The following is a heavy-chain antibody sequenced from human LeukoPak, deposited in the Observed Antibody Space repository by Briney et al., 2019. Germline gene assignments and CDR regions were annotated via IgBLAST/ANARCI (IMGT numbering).Heavy chain of an antibody. CDR3: AMLYYYDSSGYYYVLGGAFDI. D-gene: IGHD3-22*01. Sequence: GGSLRLSCAASGFTFSSYAMSWVRQAPGKGLEWVSAISGSGGSTYYADSVKGRFTISRDNSKNTLYLQMNSLRAEDTAVYYCAMLYYYDSSGYYYVLGGAFDIWGQGTMVTVSS. CDR1: GFTFSSYA. CDR2: ISGSGGST. J-gene: IGHJ3*02. V-gene: IGHV3-23*01.